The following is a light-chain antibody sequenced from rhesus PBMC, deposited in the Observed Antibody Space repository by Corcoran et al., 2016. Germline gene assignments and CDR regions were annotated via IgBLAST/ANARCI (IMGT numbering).Light chain of an antibody. J-gene: IGKJ4*01. CDR1: QSVGST. V-gene: IGKV3-42*02. Sequence: EIVMTQSPATLSLSPGERATLSCRASQSVGSTLAWYQQKPGPAPRLLIYYASSRATGLPDRFSGNGSGTEFTLTISSLDTEDVGVYYCQKYNDWPLTFGGGTKVEIK. CDR2: YAS. CDR3: QKYNDWPLT.